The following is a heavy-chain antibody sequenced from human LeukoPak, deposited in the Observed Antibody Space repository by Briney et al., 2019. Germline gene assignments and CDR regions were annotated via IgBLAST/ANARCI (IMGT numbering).Heavy chain of an antibody. CDR2: ISGDGGST. J-gene: IGHJ4*02. Sequence: GGSLRLSCAASGFTFDDYAMHWVRQAPGKGLEWVSLISGDGGSTYYADSVKGRFTISRDNSKNTLHLQMNSLRAEDTAVYYCAKDDRGNEAPFDYWGQGTLVTVSS. V-gene: IGHV3-43*02. CDR3: AKDDRGNEAPFDY. CDR1: GFTFDDYA.